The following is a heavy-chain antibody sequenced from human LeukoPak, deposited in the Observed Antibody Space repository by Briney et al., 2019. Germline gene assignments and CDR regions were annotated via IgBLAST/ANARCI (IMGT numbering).Heavy chain of an antibody. CDR3: ARSSGSYYSHSDY. Sequence: SETLSLTCTVSGGSISSYYWSWIRQPPGKGLEWIGYIYYTGSTNYNPSLQSRVTISVDTSKNQFSLKLSSVTAADTAVYYCARSSGSYYSHSDYWGQGTLVTVSS. D-gene: IGHD1-26*01. J-gene: IGHJ4*02. CDR1: GGSISSYY. CDR2: IYYTGST. V-gene: IGHV4-59*01.